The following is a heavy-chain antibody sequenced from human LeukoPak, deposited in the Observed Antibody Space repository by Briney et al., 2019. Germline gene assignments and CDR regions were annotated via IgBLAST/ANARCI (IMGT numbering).Heavy chain of an antibody. D-gene: IGHD3-22*01. V-gene: IGHV3-15*01. CDR1: GFTFSNAW. J-gene: IGHJ4*02. CDR3: TTIHSSGHYDY. Sequence: GGSLRLSCTASGFTFSNAWMSWVRQAPGKGLEWVGRIKSKTDGGTTDYAAPVKGRFTISRDDSKNTLYLQMNSLKTEDTAVYYCTTIHSSGHYDYWGQGTLVTVSS. CDR2: IKSKTDGGTT.